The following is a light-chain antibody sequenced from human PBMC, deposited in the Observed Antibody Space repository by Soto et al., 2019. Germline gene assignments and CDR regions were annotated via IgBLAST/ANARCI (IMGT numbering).Light chain of an antibody. V-gene: IGKV3-20*01. J-gene: IGKJ2*01. CDR2: GAS. Sequence: EIVLTQSPGTLSLSPGERATLSCRASQSVSSSYLAWYQQKPGQAPRLLIYGASSRATGIPDMFSGSGSGTDFTLTISRLEPEDFAVYYCQQYGGSPLYTFGQGTKLEIK. CDR3: QQYGGSPLYT. CDR1: QSVSSSY.